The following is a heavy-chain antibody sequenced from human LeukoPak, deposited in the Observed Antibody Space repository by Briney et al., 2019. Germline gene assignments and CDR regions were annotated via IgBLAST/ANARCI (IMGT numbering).Heavy chain of an antibody. V-gene: IGHV1-46*01. Sequence: ASVKVSCKASGYTFTSYYMHWVRQAPGQGLEWMGIINPSGGSTSYAQKFQGRVTMTRDTSISTAYMDLSGLRPDDTAVYYCAREGSGYTYGGGSYFDYWGHGILVTVSS. CDR1: GYTFTSYY. CDR2: INPSGGST. J-gene: IGHJ4*01. D-gene: IGHD5-18*01. CDR3: AREGSGYTYGGGSYFDY.